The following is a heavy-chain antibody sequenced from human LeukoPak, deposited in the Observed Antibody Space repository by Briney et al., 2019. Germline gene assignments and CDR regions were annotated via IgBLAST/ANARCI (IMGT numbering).Heavy chain of an antibody. CDR1: GGSISSGDYY. J-gene: IGHJ4*02. CDR3: ARDQAYYYDSSGYVFIY. V-gene: IGHV4-30-4*01. CDR2: IYYSGST. D-gene: IGHD3-22*01. Sequence: SETLSLTCTVSGGSISSGDYYWSWIRQPPGKGLEWIGYIYYSGSTYYNPSLKSRVTISVDTSKNQFSLKLSSVTAADTAVYYCARDQAYYYDSSGYVFIYWGQGTLVTVSS.